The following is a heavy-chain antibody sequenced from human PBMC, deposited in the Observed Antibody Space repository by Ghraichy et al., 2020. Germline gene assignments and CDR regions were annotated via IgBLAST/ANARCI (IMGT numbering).Heavy chain of an antibody. D-gene: IGHD3-10*01. CDR1: GFSISNYW. Sequence: GGSLRLSCVASGFSISNYWMHWVRQAPGKGLVWVSVINNDGNTAAYADSVKGRFTISRDDAKNTLYLEMNSLRADDTAVYYCARPVGEGLRYSYYGLDVWGQGTSVTVSS. V-gene: IGHV3-74*03. J-gene: IGHJ6*02. CDR2: INNDGNTA. CDR3: ARPVGEGLRYSYYGLDV.